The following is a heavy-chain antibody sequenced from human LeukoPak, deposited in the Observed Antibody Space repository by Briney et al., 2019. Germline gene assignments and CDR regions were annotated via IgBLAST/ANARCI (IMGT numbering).Heavy chain of an antibody. D-gene: IGHD5-18*01. V-gene: IGHV4-34*01. CDR3: ARLRGYSYGWWGNFDH. Sequence: SETLSLTCAVYGGSFSGYYWSWIRQPPGKGLEWIGEINHSGSTNYNPSLKSRVTISVDTSKNQFSLKLSSVTAADTAVYYCARLRGYSYGWWGNFDHWGQGTLVTVSS. CDR1: GGSFSGYY. J-gene: IGHJ4*02. CDR2: INHSGST.